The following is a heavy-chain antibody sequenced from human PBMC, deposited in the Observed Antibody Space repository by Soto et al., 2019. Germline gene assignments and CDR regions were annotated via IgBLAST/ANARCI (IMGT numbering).Heavy chain of an antibody. Sequence: QVQLVQSGAEVKKPGSSVKVSCKASGGTFSSYTISWVRQAPGQGLEWMGRIIPILVIANYAQKFQGRVTITADKSTSTAYMELSSLRSEDTAVYYCARAATVTTGVYYYYYMDVWGKGTTVTVSS. V-gene: IGHV1-69*02. CDR3: ARAATVTTGVYYYYYMDV. CDR2: IIPILVIA. D-gene: IGHD4-4*01. CDR1: GGTFSSYT. J-gene: IGHJ6*03.